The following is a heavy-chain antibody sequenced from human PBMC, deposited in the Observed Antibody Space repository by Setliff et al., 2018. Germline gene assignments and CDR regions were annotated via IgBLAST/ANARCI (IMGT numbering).Heavy chain of an antibody. Sequence: PSETLSLTCIVSGESIDSVATGNHYWNWIRQPVGKGLEWIGHIFLTGSTDYDPSFRSRATISLDSSKTQFSLRLSSVTAADAAVYFCARESATIGEFPLYYFDKWGQGIPVTVSS. CDR1: GESIDSVATGNHY. D-gene: IGHD3-10*01. J-gene: IGHJ4*02. CDR3: ARESATIGEFPLYYFDK. V-gene: IGHV4-61*09. CDR2: IFLTGST.